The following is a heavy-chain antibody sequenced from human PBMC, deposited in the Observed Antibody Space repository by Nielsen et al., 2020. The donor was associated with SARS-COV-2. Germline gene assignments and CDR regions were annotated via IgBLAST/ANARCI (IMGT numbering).Heavy chain of an antibody. J-gene: IGHJ3*02. Sequence: GESLKISCTASGFTFDDYGMNWVRQVPGKGLEWVAAIDGTSSYIYYADAVKGRLTISRDNAKNSLFLQMDSLRAEDTAVYYCARRWYGSGSDREAFDIWGRGTMVTISS. D-gene: IGHD3-10*01. V-gene: IGHV3-21*04. CDR2: IDGTSSYI. CDR3: ARRWYGSGSDREAFDI. CDR1: GFTFDDYG.